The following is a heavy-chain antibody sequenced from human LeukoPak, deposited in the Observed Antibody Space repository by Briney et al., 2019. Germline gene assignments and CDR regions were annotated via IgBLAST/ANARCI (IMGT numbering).Heavy chain of an antibody. CDR2: IYHSGST. CDR1: GGSISSGGYS. CDR3: ARGPYYGSGSYFDY. J-gene: IGHJ4*02. D-gene: IGHD3-10*01. Sequence: SETLSLTCAVSGGSISSGGYSWSWIRQPPGKGLEWIGYIYHSGSTYYNPSLKSRVTISVDRSKNQFSLKLSSVTAADTAVYYCARGPYYGSGSYFDYWGQGTLVTVSS. V-gene: IGHV4-30-2*01.